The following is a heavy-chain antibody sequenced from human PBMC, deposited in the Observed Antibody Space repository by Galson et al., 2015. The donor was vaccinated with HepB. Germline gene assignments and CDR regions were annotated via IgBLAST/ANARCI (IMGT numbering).Heavy chain of an antibody. V-gene: IGHV3-33*08. CDR3: ARQYQRLLWFGEMIFDY. J-gene: IGHJ4*02. D-gene: IGHD3-10*01. CDR1: GFTFSSYG. CDR2: IWYDGSNK. Sequence: SLRLSCAASGFTFSSYGMHWVRQAPGKGLEWVAVIWYDGSNKYYADSVKGRFTISRDNSKNTLYLQMNSLRAEDTAVYYCARQYQRLLWFGEMIFDYWGQGTLVTVSS.